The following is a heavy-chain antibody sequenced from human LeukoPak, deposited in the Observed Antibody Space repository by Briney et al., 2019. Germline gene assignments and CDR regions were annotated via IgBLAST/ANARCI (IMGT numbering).Heavy chain of an antibody. CDR2: ISRDGVGK. D-gene: IGHD2-2*01. V-gene: IGHV3-30*18. CDR3: AKGGYCSATRCYVGKGMDD. Sequence: GRSLRLSCAASGFTFDTYGMHWVRQAPGKGLEWVAVISRDGVGKYYADSVKGRFTISRDNSKNTVSLQVNSLRAEDTAAYYCAKGGYCSATRCYVGKGMDDWGQGTLVTVSS. J-gene: IGHJ4*02. CDR1: GFTFDTYG.